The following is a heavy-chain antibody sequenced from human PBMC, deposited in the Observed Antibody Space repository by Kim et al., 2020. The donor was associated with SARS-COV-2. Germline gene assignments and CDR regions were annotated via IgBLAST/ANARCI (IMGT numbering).Heavy chain of an antibody. CDR1: GFTFSSYA. Sequence: GGSLRLSCAASGFTFSSYAMSWVRQAPGKGLEWVSAISGSGGSTYYADSVKGRFTISRDNSKNTLYLQMNSLRAEDTAVYYCAKDLGDYDFWSGYYGWGYWGQGTLVTVSS. J-gene: IGHJ4*02. V-gene: IGHV3-23*01. D-gene: IGHD3-3*01. CDR2: ISGSGGST. CDR3: AKDLGDYDFWSGYYGWGY.